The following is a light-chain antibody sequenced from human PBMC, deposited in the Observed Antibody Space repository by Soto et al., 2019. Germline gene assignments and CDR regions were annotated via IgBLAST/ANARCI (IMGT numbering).Light chain of an antibody. V-gene: IGKV1-39*01. Sequence: DIQMTQSPSSLSASVGDRVTITCRASLTIGDSLSWFQQKAGKPPTLLIYGASALQSGVPARFSGSGSGTDFTLTISSLQPEDFATYYCQQGNSFPFTFGPGTKVDIK. CDR2: GAS. CDR1: LTIGDS. J-gene: IGKJ3*01. CDR3: QQGNSFPFT.